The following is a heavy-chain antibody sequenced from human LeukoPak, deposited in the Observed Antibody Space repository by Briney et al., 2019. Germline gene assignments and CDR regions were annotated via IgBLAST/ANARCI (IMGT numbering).Heavy chain of an antibody. V-gene: IGHV3-21*04. J-gene: IGHJ4*02. Sequence: GGSLRLSCAASGFTFSSYSMNWVRQAPGKGLEWVSAISSSSSSIYYADSVKGRFTISRDNSKNSLYLQMNSLRAEDTAVYYCSKDPPGDYWSQGTLVTLSS. CDR1: GFTFSSYS. CDR2: ISSSSSSI. CDR3: SKDPPGDY.